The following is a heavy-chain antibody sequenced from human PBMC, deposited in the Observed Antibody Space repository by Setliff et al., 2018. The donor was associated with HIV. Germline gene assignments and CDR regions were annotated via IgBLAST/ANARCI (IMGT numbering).Heavy chain of an antibody. CDR3: AGERPDYSNGYREYKWLDP. D-gene: IGHD5-12*01. J-gene: IGHJ5*02. CDR2: IIPIFERT. Sequence: SVKVSCKTSGGTFSRYAISWVRQAPGQGLEWMGGIIPIFERTHYAQKFQGRVTITADESTNTAYMELSSLRSEDTAVYYCAGERPDYSNGYREYKWLDPWGQGTLVTVSS. CDR1: GGTFSRYA. V-gene: IGHV1-69*13.